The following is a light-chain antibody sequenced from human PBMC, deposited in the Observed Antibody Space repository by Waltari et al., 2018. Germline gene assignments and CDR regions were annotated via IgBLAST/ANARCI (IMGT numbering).Light chain of an antibody. CDR2: NDN. CDR3: AVWDDSLGGV. CDR1: NSNIGGNF. J-gene: IGLJ3*02. Sequence: QSVLTQPPSVSGTPGQRVTISCSGSNSNIGGNFVNWYQQLPGKAPKLLIYNDNPGPSGVPDRFSASKSGTSAALAITGLQSEDEADYYCAVWDDSLGGVFGGGTKLTVL. V-gene: IGLV1-44*01.